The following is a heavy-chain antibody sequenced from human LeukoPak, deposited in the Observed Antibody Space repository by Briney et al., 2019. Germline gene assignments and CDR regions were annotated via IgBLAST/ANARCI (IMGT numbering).Heavy chain of an antibody. J-gene: IGHJ6*03. Sequence: GGSLRLSCAASGFTFSSYGMSWVRQAPGKGLEWVSGISGNGGSTYYADSVKGRFTISRDTSKNTVYLQMNSLRAEDTAMYYCAREKIGTGTVLGKDYYYMDVWGKGTTVTVSS. D-gene: IGHD3-16*01. CDR1: GFTFSSYG. CDR3: AREKIGTGTVLGKDYYYMDV. V-gene: IGHV3-23*01. CDR2: ISGNGGST.